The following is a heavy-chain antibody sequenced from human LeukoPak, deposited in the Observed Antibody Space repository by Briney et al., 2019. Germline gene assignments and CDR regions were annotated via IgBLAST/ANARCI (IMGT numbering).Heavy chain of an antibody. CDR2: INHSGST. J-gene: IGHJ4*02. D-gene: IGHD3-16*02. CDR1: GGSFSGYC. V-gene: IGHV4-34*01. Sequence: PETLSLTCAVYGGSFSGYCWSWIRQPPGKGLEWIGEINHSGSTNYNPSLKSRVTISVDTSKNQFSLKLSSVTAADTAVYYCARGPRVSYRYQGFYYWAQGTLGTTSS. CDR3: ARGPRVSYRYQGFYY.